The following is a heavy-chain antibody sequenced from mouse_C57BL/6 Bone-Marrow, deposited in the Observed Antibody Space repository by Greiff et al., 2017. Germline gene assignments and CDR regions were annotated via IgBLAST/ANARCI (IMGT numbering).Heavy chain of an antibody. Sequence: QVQLQQPGAELVKPGASVKLSCKASGYTFTSYWMHWVKQRPGQGLEWIGIIHPNSGSTNYNEKFKSKATLTVDKSSSAAYMQRSSLTSEDSAVYYWASPHYYYFDYWGQGTTLTVSS. V-gene: IGHV1-64*01. CDR3: ASPHYYYFDY. CDR2: IHPNSGST. J-gene: IGHJ2*01. D-gene: IGHD1-1*01. CDR1: GYTFTSYW.